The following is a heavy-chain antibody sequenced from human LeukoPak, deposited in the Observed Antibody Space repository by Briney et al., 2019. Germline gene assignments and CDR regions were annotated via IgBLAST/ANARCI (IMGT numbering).Heavy chain of an antibody. CDR1: GYTFTSYA. CDR3: AREGEDSSSWYESPWFDP. V-gene: IGHV1-3*03. J-gene: IGHJ5*02. CDR2: INAGNGNT. Sequence: ASVKVSCKASGYTFTSYAMHWVRQAPGQRLEWMGWINAGNGNTKYSQEFQGRVTITRDTSASTAYMELSSLRSEDMAVYYCAREGEDSSSWYESPWFDPWGQGTLVTVSS. D-gene: IGHD6-13*01.